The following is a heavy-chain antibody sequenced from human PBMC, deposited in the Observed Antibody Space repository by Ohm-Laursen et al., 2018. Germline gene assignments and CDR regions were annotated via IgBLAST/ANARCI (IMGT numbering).Heavy chain of an antibody. CDR3: ARPGKQQGMDV. CDR1: GYTFTSYY. V-gene: IGHV1-46*01. J-gene: IGHJ6*02. CDR2: INPSGGST. Sequence: GASVSPSCQASGYTFTSYYMQCVRQPPGQGLEWMGIINPSGGSTSYAQKFQGRVTMTRDTSTSTVYMELSSLRSEDTAVYYCARPGKQQGMDVWGQGTTVTVSS. D-gene: IGHD6-13*01.